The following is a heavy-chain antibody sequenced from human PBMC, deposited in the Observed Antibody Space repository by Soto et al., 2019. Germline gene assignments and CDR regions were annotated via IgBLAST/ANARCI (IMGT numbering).Heavy chain of an antibody. CDR3: ARANDYGDYRLGLDFHY. D-gene: IGHD4-17*01. CDR1: GGSISSGGYS. CDR2: IYHSGST. J-gene: IGHJ4*02. V-gene: IGHV4-30-2*01. Sequence: SSETLSLTCAVSGGSISSGGYSWSWIRQPPGKGLEWIGYIYHSGSTYYNPSLKSRVTISVDRSKNQFSLKLSSVTAADTAVYYCARANDYGDYRLGLDFHYWGQGTLVTVSS.